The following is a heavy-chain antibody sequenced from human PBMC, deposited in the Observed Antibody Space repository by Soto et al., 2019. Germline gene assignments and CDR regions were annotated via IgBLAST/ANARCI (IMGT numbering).Heavy chain of an antibody. Sequence: ASVKVSCKASGYSLRSNYIHWVRQAPGQGLEWLGWINPNSSGTVYAQKFQGRVTMTRDTSLTTVYMQLNRLTADDTAVYYCASDLRVDGPDNSAMHVWGPGTTLAV. CDR3: ASDLRVDGPDNSAMHV. V-gene: IGHV1-2*02. D-gene: IGHD1-1*01. J-gene: IGHJ6*02. CDR1: GYSLRSNY. CDR2: INPNSSGT.